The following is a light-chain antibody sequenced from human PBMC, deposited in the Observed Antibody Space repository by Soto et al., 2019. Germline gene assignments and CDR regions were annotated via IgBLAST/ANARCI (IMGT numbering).Light chain of an antibody. J-gene: IGLJ3*02. V-gene: IGLV4-69*01. Sequence: QSVLTQSPSASASLGASVKLTCTLSSGHSSYAIAWHQQQPEKGPRSLMKLNSDGSHSKGDGIPDRFSGSSSGTEHFLTISSLQSEDEADYYCQTWGTGSWVFGGGTKVTVL. CDR2: LNSDGSH. CDR1: SGHSSYA. CDR3: QTWGTGSWV.